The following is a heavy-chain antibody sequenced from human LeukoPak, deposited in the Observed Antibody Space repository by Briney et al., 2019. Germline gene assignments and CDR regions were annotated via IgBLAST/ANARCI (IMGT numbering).Heavy chain of an antibody. CDR2: IYYSGST. CDR1: GGSISSYY. CDR3: ARSGWEGGTFDC. Sequence: SETLSLTCTVSGGSISSYYWSWIRQPPGKGLEWIGYIYYSGSTNYNPSLKSRVTISVDTSKNQFSLKLSSVTAADTAVYYCARSGWEGGTFDCWGQGTLVTVSS. D-gene: IGHD1-26*01. V-gene: IGHV4-59*12. J-gene: IGHJ4*02.